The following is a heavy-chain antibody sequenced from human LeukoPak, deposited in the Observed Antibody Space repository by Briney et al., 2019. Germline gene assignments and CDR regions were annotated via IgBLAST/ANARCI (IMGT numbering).Heavy chain of an antibody. Sequence: GASVKVSCKASGYTFTGYYMHWVRQAPGQGLEWMGWINPNSGGTNYAQKFQGRVTMTRDTPISTAYMELSRLRSDDTAVYYCARGEYDFWSGYDFYYFDYWGQGTLVTVSS. CDR1: GYTFTGYY. CDR3: ARGEYDFWSGYDFYYFDY. CDR2: INPNSGGT. V-gene: IGHV1-2*02. J-gene: IGHJ4*02. D-gene: IGHD3-3*01.